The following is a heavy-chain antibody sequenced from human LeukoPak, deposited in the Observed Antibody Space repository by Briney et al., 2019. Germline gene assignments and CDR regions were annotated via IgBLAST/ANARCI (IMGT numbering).Heavy chain of an antibody. D-gene: IGHD3-16*02. J-gene: IGHJ4*02. CDR2: IYHSGST. V-gene: IGHV4-30-2*01. Sequence: SETLSLTCTVSGGSISSGGYYWSWLRQPPGKGLEWIGYIYHSGSTYYNPSLKSRITISVDRSKNQFSLKLSSVTAADTAVYYCARDGVFSGSLPLDYWGQGTLVTVSS. CDR1: GGSISSGGYY. CDR3: ARDGVFSGSLPLDY.